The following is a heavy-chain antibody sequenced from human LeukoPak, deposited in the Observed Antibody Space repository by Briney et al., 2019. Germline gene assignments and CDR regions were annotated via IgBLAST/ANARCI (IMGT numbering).Heavy chain of an antibody. CDR1: GGTFSSYA. CDR3: ATGRRRGLFDY. D-gene: IGHD3-10*01. Sequence: SVKVSCKASGGTFSSYAISWVRQAPGQGLEWMGRIIPILGIANYAQKFQGRVTITADKSTSTAYMELSSLRSEDTAVYYCATGRRRGLFDYWGLGTLVTVSS. CDR2: IIPILGIA. V-gene: IGHV1-69*04. J-gene: IGHJ4*02.